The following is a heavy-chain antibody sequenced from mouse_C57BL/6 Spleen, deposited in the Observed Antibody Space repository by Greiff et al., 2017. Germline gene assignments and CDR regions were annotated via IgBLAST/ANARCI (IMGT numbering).Heavy chain of an antibody. CDR2: IYPRSGNT. CDR3: ARFDYSNYYAMDY. D-gene: IGHD2-5*01. CDR1: GYTFTSYG. J-gene: IGHJ4*01. Sequence: VKLMESGAELARPGASVKLSCKASGYTFTSYGISWVKQRTGQGLEWIGEIYPRSGNTYYNEKFKGKATLTADKSSSTAYMELRSLTSEDSAVYFCARFDYSNYYAMDYWGQGTSVTVSS. V-gene: IGHV1-81*01.